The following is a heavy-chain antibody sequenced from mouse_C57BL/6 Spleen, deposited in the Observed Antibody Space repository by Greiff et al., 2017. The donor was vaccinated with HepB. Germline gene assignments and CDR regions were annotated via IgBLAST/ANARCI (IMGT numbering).Heavy chain of an antibody. Sequence: VQLQQPGAELVMPGASVKLSCKASGYTFTSYWMHWVKQRPGQGLEWIGEIDPSDSYTNYNQKFKGKSTLTVDKSSSTAYMQLSSLTSEDSAVYYCARRDYGSSYWGQGTLVTVSA. D-gene: IGHD1-1*01. CDR2: IDPSDSYT. V-gene: IGHV1-69*01. J-gene: IGHJ3*01. CDR3: ARRDYGSSY. CDR1: GYTFTSYW.